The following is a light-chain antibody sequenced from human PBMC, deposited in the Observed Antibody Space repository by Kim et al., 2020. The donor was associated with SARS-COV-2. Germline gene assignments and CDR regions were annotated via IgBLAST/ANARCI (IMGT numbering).Light chain of an antibody. V-gene: IGLV1-47*01. CDR3: AAWDDSLSGQV. CDR1: SSNIGSNY. CDR2: RNN. J-gene: IGLJ2*01. Sequence: QMVTISCSGSSSNIGSNYVYWYQQLPGTAPKLLVYRNNQRPSGVPDRFSGSKSGTSASLAISGLRSEDEADYDCAAWDDSLSGQVFGGGTQLTVL.